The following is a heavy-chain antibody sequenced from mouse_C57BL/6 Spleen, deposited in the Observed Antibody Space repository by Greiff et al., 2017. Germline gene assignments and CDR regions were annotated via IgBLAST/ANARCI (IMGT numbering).Heavy chain of an antibody. CDR3: ASVYDYGYFDV. CDR1: GFTFSDFY. CDR2: SRNKANDYTT. D-gene: IGHD2-3*01. Sequence: EVKLVDSGGGLVQSGRSLRLSCATSGFTFSDFYMEWVRQAPGKGLEWIAASRNKANDYTTEYRASVKGRFIVSRDTSQSSLYLQMNALRAEDTAIYYCASVYDYGYFDVWGTGNTVTVSS. V-gene: IGHV7-1*01. J-gene: IGHJ1*03.